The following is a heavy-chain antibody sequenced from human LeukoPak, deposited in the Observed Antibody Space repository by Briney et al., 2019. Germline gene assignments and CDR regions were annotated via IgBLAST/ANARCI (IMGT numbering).Heavy chain of an antibody. D-gene: IGHD2-21*01. CDR3: AKRLVADD. Sequence: GGSLRLSCAASGFTFSSYAMSWVRHAPGKGLEWVSAISGSGDTTYYADSVKGRFAISRDNSKNTLYLQMNSLRAEDTAVYYCAKRLVADDWGQGTLVTVSS. V-gene: IGHV3-23*01. J-gene: IGHJ4*02. CDR2: ISGSGDTT. CDR1: GFTFSSYA.